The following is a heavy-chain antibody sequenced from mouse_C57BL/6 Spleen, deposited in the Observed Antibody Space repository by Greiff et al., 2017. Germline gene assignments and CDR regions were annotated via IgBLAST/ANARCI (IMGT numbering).Heavy chain of an antibody. CDR3: AGLLGGYFDY. Sequence: EVMLVESGGDLVKPGGSLKLSCAASGFTFSSYGMSWVRQTPDKRLEWVATISSGGSYTYYPDSVKGRFTISRDNAKNTLYLQMSSLKSEDTAMYYCAGLLGGYFDYWGQGTTLTVSS. V-gene: IGHV5-6*01. CDR2: ISSGGSYT. J-gene: IGHJ2*01. CDR1: GFTFSSYG. D-gene: IGHD2-3*01.